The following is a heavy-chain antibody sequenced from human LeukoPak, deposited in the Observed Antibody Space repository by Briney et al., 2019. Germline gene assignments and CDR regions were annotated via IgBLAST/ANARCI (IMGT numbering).Heavy chain of an antibody. CDR3: AKSGSWYFFDY. CDR2: VSGGGGST. Sequence: GGSLRLSCAASGFTLRSYAMNWVRQAPGKGLEWVSTVSGGGGSTYYTASVRGRFTISRDSSKNTLSLQMNSLRAEDTAVYYCAKSGSWYFFDYWGQGTLVTVSS. V-gene: IGHV3-23*01. D-gene: IGHD6-13*01. CDR1: GFTLRSYA. J-gene: IGHJ4*02.